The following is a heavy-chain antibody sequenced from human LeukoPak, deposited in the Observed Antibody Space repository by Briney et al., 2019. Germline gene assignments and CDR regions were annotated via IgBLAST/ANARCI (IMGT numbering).Heavy chain of an antibody. CDR3: AKDRQKVAATGLNDY. Sequence: GRSLRLSCAASGFTFSSYGMPWVRQAPGKGLEWVAVISYDGSNKYYADSVKGRFTISRDNSKNTLYLQMNSLRAEDTAVYYCAKDRQKVAATGLNDYWGQGTLVTVSS. D-gene: IGHD2-15*01. J-gene: IGHJ4*02. V-gene: IGHV3-30*18. CDR1: GFTFSSYG. CDR2: ISYDGSNK.